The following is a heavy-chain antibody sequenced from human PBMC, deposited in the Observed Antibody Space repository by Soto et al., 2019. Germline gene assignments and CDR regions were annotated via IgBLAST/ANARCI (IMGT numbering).Heavy chain of an antibody. J-gene: IGHJ4*02. CDR3: ARDLRGRNFVDY. V-gene: IGHV4-30-4*01. CDR2: IYYSGST. D-gene: IGHD1-7*01. CDR1: GGSMNSSDYF. Sequence: SETLSLTCTVSGGSMNSSDYFWSWIRQPPGKGLEWMGSIYYSGSTYYSPSLKSRVTISIDTSKNQFSLNLSSVTAADTAVYYCARDLRGRNFVDYWGQGTLVTVSS.